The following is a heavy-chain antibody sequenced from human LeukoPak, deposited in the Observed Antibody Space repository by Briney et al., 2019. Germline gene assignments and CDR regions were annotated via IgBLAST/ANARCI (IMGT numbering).Heavy chain of an antibody. D-gene: IGHD3-3*01. CDR3: ARVRGNYDFWSGYSVNRIDY. CDR2: INHSGST. V-gene: IGHV4-34*01. CDR1: GGSISTYY. Sequence: KPSETLSLTCTVSGGSISTYYWSWIRQPPGKGLEWIGEINHSGSTNYNPSLKSRVTISVDTSKNQFSLKLSSVTAADTAVYYCARVRGNYDFWSGYSVNRIDYWGQGTLVTVSS. J-gene: IGHJ4*02.